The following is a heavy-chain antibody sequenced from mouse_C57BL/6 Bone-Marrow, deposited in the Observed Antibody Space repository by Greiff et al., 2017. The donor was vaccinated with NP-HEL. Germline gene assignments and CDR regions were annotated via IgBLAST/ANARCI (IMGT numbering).Heavy chain of an antibody. V-gene: IGHV1-47*01. CDR1: GYTFTTYP. CDR3: ARRGSRDWYFDV. CDR2: FHPYNDDT. Sequence: VKVVESGAELVKPGASVKMSCKASGYTFTTYPIEWMKQNHGKSLEWIGNFHPYNDDTKYNEKFKGKATLTVEKSSSTVYLELSRLTSDDSAVYYCARRGSRDWYFDVWGTGTTVTVSS. J-gene: IGHJ1*03. D-gene: IGHD1-1*01.